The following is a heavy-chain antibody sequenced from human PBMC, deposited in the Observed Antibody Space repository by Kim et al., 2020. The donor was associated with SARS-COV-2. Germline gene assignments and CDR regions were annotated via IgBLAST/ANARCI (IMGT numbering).Heavy chain of an antibody. D-gene: IGHD5-18*01. J-gene: IGHJ1*01. Sequence: SVKGRFTISRDNAKNSLYLQMNSLRAEDTAVYYCARDIQLWLEGSEYFQHWGQGTLVTVSS. V-gene: IGHV3-21*01. CDR3: ARDIQLWLEGSEYFQH.